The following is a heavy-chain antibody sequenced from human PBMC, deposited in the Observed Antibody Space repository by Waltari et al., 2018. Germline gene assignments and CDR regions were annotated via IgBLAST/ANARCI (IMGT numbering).Heavy chain of an antibody. CDR3: ARDLLRQWNWFDP. CDR1: GGSFSGYY. J-gene: IGHJ5*02. V-gene: IGHV4-34*01. Sequence: QVQLQQWGAGLLKPSETLSLTCAVYGGSFSGYYWSWIRQPPGKGLEWIGEINHSGSTNYNPSLKSRVTISVDTSKNQFSLKLSSVTAADTAVYYCARDLLRQWNWFDPWGQGTLVTVSS. D-gene: IGHD6-19*01. CDR2: INHSGST.